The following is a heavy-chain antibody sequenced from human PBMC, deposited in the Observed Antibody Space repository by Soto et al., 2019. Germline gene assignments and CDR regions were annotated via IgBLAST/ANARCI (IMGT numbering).Heavy chain of an antibody. CDR2: IYYSGST. V-gene: IGHV4-59*01. CDR1: GGSISSYY. D-gene: IGHD3-10*01. J-gene: IGHJ3*02. Sequence: QVQLQESGPGLVKPSETLSLTCTVSGGSISSYYWSWIRQPPGKGLEWIGYIYYSGSTNYNPSLKSRVTISVDTSKNQFSLKPSSVTAADTAVYYCARGQNYYGSGSSYAFDIWGQGTMVTVSS. CDR3: ARGQNYYGSGSSYAFDI.